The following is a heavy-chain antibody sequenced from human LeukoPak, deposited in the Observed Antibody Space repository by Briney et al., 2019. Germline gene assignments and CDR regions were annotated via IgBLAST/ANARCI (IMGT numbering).Heavy chain of an antibody. CDR1: GGSFSGYY. D-gene: IGHD3-3*01. J-gene: IGHJ4*02. Sequence: KPSETLSLTCAVYGGSFSGYYWSWIRQPPGKGLEWIGEINHSGSTNYNPSLKSRVTISVDTSKNQFSLKLSSVTAADTAVYYCASSPRIFWGGYPNWGQGTLVTVSS. CDR2: INHSGST. CDR3: ASSPRIFWGGYPN. V-gene: IGHV4-34*01.